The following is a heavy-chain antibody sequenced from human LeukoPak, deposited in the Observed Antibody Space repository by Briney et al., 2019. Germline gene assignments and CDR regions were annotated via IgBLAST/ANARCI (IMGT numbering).Heavy chain of an antibody. D-gene: IGHD5-24*01. V-gene: IGHV4-4*02. Sequence: SETLSLTCAVSSGSISSSTWWSWVRQPPGKGLEWIGEINHSGSTHYTPSLKSRVTISVDTSDNKFSLKMISVTAADAAVYYCALGYNDIWELWGRGTLVTVSS. J-gene: IGHJ4*02. CDR1: SGSISSSTW. CDR3: ALGYNDIWEL. CDR2: INHSGST.